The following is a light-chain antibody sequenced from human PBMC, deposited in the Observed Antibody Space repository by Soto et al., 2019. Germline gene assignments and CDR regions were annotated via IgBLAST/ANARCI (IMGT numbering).Light chain of an antibody. CDR2: GAS. Sequence: EIMMTRSPATLYVYTGAKVTLSCRASQSVSSNLAWYQQKPGQAPRLLIYGASTRATGIPARFSGSGSGTEFTLTISSLQSEDFAVYYCQQYNNWSTTFGQGTK. CDR3: QQYNNWSTT. J-gene: IGKJ1*01. V-gene: IGKV3-15*01. CDR1: QSVSSN.